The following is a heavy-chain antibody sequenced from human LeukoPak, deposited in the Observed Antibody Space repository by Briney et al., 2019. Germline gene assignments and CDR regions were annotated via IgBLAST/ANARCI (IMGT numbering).Heavy chain of an antibody. CDR3: ARRYDSYHFDY. CDR2: IYYRGRT. V-gene: IGHV4-59*08. D-gene: IGHD3-22*01. Sequence: SETLSLLCTVSGGSISSYYWSWIRRPPGKGLEGIVYIYYRGRTYYNPSLKSRVTISVDTSKNQFSLKLSSVTAADTPVYYCARRYDSYHFDYWGQGTLVTVSS. J-gene: IGHJ4*02. CDR1: GGSISSYY.